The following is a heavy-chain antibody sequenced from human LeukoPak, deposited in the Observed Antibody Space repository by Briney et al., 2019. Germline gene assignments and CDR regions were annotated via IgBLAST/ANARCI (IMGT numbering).Heavy chain of an antibody. CDR1: GFTLSTYS. V-gene: IGHV3-53*04. CDR2: IYSGGST. J-gene: IGHJ4*02. CDR3: ARVYYYDSSPSGIDY. Sequence: PGDSLRLSCAASGFTLSTYSMNWVRQAPGKGLERVSVIYSGGSTYYADSVKGRFTISRHNSKNTLYLQMNSLRAEDTAVYYCARVYYYDSSPSGIDYWGQGTLVTVSS. D-gene: IGHD3-22*01.